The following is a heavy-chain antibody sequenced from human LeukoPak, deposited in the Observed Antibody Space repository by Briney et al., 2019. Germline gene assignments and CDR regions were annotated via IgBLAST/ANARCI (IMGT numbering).Heavy chain of an antibody. CDR1: GYSISSGYY. Sequence: SETLSLTCTASGYSISSGYYWGWIRQPPGKGLEWIGSIYHSGSTYYNPSLKSRVTISVDTSKNQFSLKLSSVTAADTAVDYCARGWGRHYYMDVWGKGTTITVSS. V-gene: IGHV4-38-2*02. CDR3: ARGWGRHYYMDV. D-gene: IGHD7-27*01. J-gene: IGHJ6*03. CDR2: IYHSGST.